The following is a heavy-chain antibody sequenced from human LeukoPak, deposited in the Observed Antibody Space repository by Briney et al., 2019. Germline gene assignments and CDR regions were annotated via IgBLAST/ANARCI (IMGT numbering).Heavy chain of an antibody. CDR1: GGSLSGYY. CDR3: ARTGDIVVVPAAIRDQNWFDP. Sequence: SETLSLTCAVYGGSLSGYYWSWIRQPPGKGLEWIGEINHSGRTNYNPSLKSRVTISVDTSKNQFSLKLSSVPAAHTAVYYCARTGDIVVVPAAIRDQNWFDPWGQGTLVTVSS. J-gene: IGHJ5*02. CDR2: INHSGRT. V-gene: IGHV4-34*01. D-gene: IGHD2-2*01.